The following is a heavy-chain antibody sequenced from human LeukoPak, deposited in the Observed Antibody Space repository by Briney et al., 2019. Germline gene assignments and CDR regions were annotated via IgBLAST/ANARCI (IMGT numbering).Heavy chain of an antibody. CDR1: GFAFSSYA. J-gene: IGHJ4*02. V-gene: IGHV3-30*04. CDR2: ISYDGSNK. CDR3: ARDDLGYCSSTSCWSFDY. Sequence: GGSLRLSCAASGFAFSSYAMHWVRQAPGKGLEWVAVISYDGSNKYYADSVKGRFTISRDNSKNTLYLQMNSLRAEDTAVYYCARDDLGYCSSTSCWSFDYWGQGTLVTVSS. D-gene: IGHD2-2*01.